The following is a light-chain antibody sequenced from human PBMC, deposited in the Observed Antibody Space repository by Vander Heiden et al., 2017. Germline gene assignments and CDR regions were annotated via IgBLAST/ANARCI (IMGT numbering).Light chain of an antibody. CDR2: DAS. CDR1: LSVSTY. J-gene: IGKJ5*01. V-gene: IGKV3-11*01. CDR3: QQREIWAIT. Sequence: DIVLTQSPATLSLSPGEIATLSCRSSLSVSTYLAWYQQKPGQAPRLLIYDASNRATGIPARISGRGSGTDFTMTVSNLEPEDCALNYCQQREIWAITFGEGKEMEIK.